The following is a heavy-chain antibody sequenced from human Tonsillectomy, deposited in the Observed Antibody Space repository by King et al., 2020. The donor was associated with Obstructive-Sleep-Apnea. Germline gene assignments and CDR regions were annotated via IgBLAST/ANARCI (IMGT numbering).Heavy chain of an antibody. V-gene: IGHV3-30*02. CDR1: GFTFSSYG. CDR3: AKAYGDYRTPSDY. J-gene: IGHJ4*02. CDR2: IRYDGRNK. Sequence: VQLVESGGGVVQPGRSLRLSCAAAGFTFSSYGMHWVRQAPGKGLEWVAFIRYDGRNKYYADSVKGRFTISRDNSKNTLYLQMNSLRAEDTAVYYCAKAYGDYRTPSDYWGQGTLVTVSS. D-gene: IGHD4-17*01.